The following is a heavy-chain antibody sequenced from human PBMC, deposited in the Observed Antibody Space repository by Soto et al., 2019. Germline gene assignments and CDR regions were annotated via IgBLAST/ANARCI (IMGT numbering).Heavy chain of an antibody. D-gene: IGHD5-18*01. Sequence: QVQLVESGGGLVKPGGSLRLSCAASGFTFSDYYMTWIRQAPGKGLEWVAFIDGSGTTIYDADSVKGRFTISRDNAKNSLYLQMNGLRAEDTAVYYCARDVTPRGYSYDVIFDYWGQGSLVTVSS. V-gene: IGHV3-11*01. CDR2: IDGSGTTI. CDR1: GFTFSDYY. CDR3: ARDVTPRGYSYDVIFDY. J-gene: IGHJ4*02.